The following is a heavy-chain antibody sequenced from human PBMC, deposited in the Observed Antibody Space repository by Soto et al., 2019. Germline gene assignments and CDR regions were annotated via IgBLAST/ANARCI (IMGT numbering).Heavy chain of an antibody. CDR1: GFTFSSYA. CDR2: ISYDGSNK. CDR3: CLAAAGTYYFDF. V-gene: IGHV3-30-3*01. D-gene: IGHD6-13*01. J-gene: IGHJ4*02. Sequence: PGGSLRLSCAASGFTFSSYAMHWVRQAPGKGLEWVAVISYDGSNKYYADSVKGRFTISRDNSKNTPYLQMNSLRAEDTAVYYCCLAAAGTYYFDFWGQGTLVTVSS.